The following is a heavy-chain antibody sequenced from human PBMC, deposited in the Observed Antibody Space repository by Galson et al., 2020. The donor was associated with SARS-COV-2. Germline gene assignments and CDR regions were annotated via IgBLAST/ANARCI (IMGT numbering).Heavy chain of an antibody. CDR2: ISAHNGNT. CDR3: AGGGYSGDDFLDY. V-gene: IGHV1-18*01. J-gene: IGHJ4*02. Sequence: ASVKVSCKASGYTITTYGINWVRQAPGQGLEWMGKISAHNGNTNYAQKLQGRVTMTTDTSTGKAYMELRSLTSYDTAVYYCAGGGYSGDDFLDYWGQGALVTVSS. D-gene: IGHD5-12*01. CDR1: GYTITTYG.